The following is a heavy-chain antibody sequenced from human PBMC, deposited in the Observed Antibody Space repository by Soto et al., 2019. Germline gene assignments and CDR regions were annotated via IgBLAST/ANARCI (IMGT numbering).Heavy chain of an antibody. Sequence: SETLSLTCSVSGGSINSGDYHWTWIRQFPGKGLEWIGGIYYSASTYYNPALVSRITISLDTSKNQFSLKLTSVTAADTAVYYCARDSRTPSGGMDVWGQGTTVTVSS. CDR1: GGSINSGDYH. CDR3: ARDSRTPSGGMDV. CDR2: IYYSAST. J-gene: IGHJ6*02. V-gene: IGHV4-30-4*01.